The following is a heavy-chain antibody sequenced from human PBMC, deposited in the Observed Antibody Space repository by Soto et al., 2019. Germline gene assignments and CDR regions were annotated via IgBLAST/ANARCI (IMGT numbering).Heavy chain of an antibody. Sequence: QVQLLQSGAEVKKPGASVKVSCKASGYRFTTYGITWVRLAPGQGLEWLGGISTYNGNTDYAQNLQDRVTMTTETSTSTAEMEVTSLTSDDTAVYYCARGLGTNGLDVWGQGTTVTV. CDR1: GYRFTTYG. J-gene: IGHJ6*02. CDR2: ISTYNGNT. D-gene: IGHD7-27*01. CDR3: ARGLGTNGLDV. V-gene: IGHV1-18*04.